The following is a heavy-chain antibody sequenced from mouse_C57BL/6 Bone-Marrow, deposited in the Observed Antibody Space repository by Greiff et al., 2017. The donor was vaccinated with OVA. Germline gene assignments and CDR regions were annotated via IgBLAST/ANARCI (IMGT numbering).Heavy chain of an antibody. Sequence: QQSGAELVRPGTSVKVSCKASGYAFTNYLIEWVKQRPGQGLEWIGVINPGSGGTNYNEKFKGKATLTADKSSSTAYMQLSSLTSEDSAVYFCARYDYYFDYWGQGTTLTVSS. J-gene: IGHJ2*01. V-gene: IGHV1-54*01. D-gene: IGHD2-4*01. CDR2: INPGSGGT. CDR3: ARYDYYFDY. CDR1: GYAFTNYL.